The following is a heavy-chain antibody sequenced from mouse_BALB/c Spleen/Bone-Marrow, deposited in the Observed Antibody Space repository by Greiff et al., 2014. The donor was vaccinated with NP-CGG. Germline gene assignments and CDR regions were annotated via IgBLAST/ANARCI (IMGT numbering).Heavy chain of an antibody. V-gene: IGHV1-37*01. J-gene: IGHJ4*01. CDR3: GRGGDGYYYAMDD. CDR2: INPFNGDT. CDR1: GYSFTGYF. Sequence: VQLQQSGPDLVKPGASVKLSCKASGYSFTGYFLNWVRQSHGKSLEWIGRINPFNGDTFYNQKFKGKATLTVDKSSTTAYMELVSLTSEDSAVYYCGRGGDGYYYAMDDWGQGTSVTVSS. D-gene: IGHD2-3*01.